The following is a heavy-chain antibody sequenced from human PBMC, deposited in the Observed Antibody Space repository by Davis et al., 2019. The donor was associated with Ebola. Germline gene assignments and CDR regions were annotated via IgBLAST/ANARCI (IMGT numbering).Heavy chain of an antibody. J-gene: IGHJ4*02. CDR1: GYSFTSYW. CDR2: IYPDDSDT. CDR3: ARGVVVTAIPFDY. V-gene: IGHV5-51*01. Sequence: GESLKISCKGSGYSFTSYWIGWVRQMPGKGLEWMGSIYPDDSDTRYSPSFQGQVTISVDRSFSTAYLQWSTLEASDTAMYYCARGVVVTAIPFDYWGQGTLVTVSS. D-gene: IGHD2-21*02.